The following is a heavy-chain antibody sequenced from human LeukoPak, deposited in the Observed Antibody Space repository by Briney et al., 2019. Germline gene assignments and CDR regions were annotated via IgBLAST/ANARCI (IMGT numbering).Heavy chain of an antibody. CDR1: GFTFSSSA. V-gene: IGHV3-23*01. CDR2: ISGSGGGT. Sequence: GGSLRLSCAASGFTFSSSAMSWVRQAPGKGLEWLSGISGSGGGTYCADSVKGRFTISRDDSKNTLYLQMHSLRAEDTAVYYCAKSGGSSGWLYWGQGTLVTVS. J-gene: IGHJ4*02. CDR3: AKSGGSSGWLY. D-gene: IGHD6-19*01.